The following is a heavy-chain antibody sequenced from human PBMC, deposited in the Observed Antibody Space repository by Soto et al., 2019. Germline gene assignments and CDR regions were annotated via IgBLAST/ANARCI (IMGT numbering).Heavy chain of an antibody. V-gene: IGHV1-18*04. CDR2: ISAYNGNT. J-gene: IGHJ6*02. CDR3: ARFSGGSYNTYYFYYGMDV. D-gene: IGHD2-15*01. CDR1: GYTFTSYG. Sequence: ALVKVSFTASGYTFTSYGIIWVRQAPGQGLDWMGWISAYNGNTKYAQDLQGRVTMTTDTSTSTAYMELRSLRSDDTAMYYCARFSGGSYNTYYFYYGMDVWGQGTTVTVSS.